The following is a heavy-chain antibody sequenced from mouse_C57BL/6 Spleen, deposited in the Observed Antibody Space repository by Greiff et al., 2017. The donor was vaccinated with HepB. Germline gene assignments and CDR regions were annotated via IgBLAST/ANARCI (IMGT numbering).Heavy chain of an antibody. V-gene: IGHV1-64*01. D-gene: IGHD1-2*01. J-gene: IGHJ4*01. CDR3: ASGGSATNYEDAMDY. Sequence: QVQLQQPGAELVKPGASVKLSCKASGYTFTSYWMHWVKQRPGQGLEWIGMIHPNSGSTNYNEKFKSKATLTVDKSSSTAYMQLSSLTSEDSAVYYCASGGSATNYEDAMDYWGQGTSVTVSS. CDR1: GYTFTSYW. CDR2: IHPNSGST.